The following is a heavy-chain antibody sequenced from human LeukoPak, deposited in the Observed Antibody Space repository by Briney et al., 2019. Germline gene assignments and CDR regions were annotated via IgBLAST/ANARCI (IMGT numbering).Heavy chain of an antibody. CDR2: IHHSGST. D-gene: IGHD3-3*01. CDR3: ARGRLTIFGVVKRAAFDY. Sequence: SETLSLTCTVSGGSISSYYWTWIRQPPGKGLEWIAYIHHSGSTNYNPSLKSRATISIDTSKNQFSLELSSVTAADTAVYYCARGRLTIFGVVKRAAFDYWGQGTLATVSS. V-gene: IGHV4-59*12. CDR1: GGSISSYY. J-gene: IGHJ4*02.